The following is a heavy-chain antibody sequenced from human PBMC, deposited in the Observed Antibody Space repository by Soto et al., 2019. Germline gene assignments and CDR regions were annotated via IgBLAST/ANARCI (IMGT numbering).Heavy chain of an antibody. J-gene: IGHJ4*02. Sequence: QVQLVQSGAEVKKPGSSVKVSCKASGGTFSSYAISWVRQAPGQGLEWMGGIIPIFGTANYAQKFQGRVTITADDSIITAYMELCSLSSEDTAVYYSARARYAYFWVSYRPEQAYYFDSWGQGTLVTVAS. CDR2: IIPIFGTA. D-gene: IGHD3-16*02. CDR3: ARARYAYFWVSYRPEQAYYFDS. CDR1: GGTFSSYA. V-gene: IGHV1-69*01.